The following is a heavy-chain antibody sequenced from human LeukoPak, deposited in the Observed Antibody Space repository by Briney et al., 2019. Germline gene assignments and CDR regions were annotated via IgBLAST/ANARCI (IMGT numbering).Heavy chain of an antibody. V-gene: IGHV3-23*01. D-gene: IGHD3-16*01. Sequence: GGSLRLSCAGSGFSFSSNTVSWVRQAPGRGLEWVSAISNNGGRTDYADSVKGRFTISRDNSKSTLYLHMNSLRAEDTAVYYCANFPGGDYWGQGTLVTVSS. CDR3: ANFPGGDY. J-gene: IGHJ4*02. CDR1: GFSFSSNT. CDR2: ISNNGGRT.